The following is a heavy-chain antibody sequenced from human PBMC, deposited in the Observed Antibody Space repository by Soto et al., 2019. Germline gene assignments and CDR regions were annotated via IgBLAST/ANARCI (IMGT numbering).Heavy chain of an antibody. V-gene: IGHV4-4*09. J-gene: IGHJ4*02. Sequence: PSDTLSLTCSVSGVSITRYYWSWIRQPPGKGLEWVGYAYSSGSINYSPSLKSRVTILLDPSKNQFSLQLTSVTVADTAVYYCARRDYGGDIDYWGQGALVTVSS. CDR1: GVSITRYY. CDR2: AYSSGSI. D-gene: IGHD4-17*01. CDR3: ARRDYGGDIDY.